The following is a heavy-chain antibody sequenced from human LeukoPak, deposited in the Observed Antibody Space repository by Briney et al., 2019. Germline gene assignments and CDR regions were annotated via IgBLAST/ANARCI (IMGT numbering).Heavy chain of an antibody. D-gene: IGHD3-3*01. Sequence: ASVKVSCKASGYTFTSYGISWVRQAPRQGLEWMGWISAYNGNTNYAQKLQGRVTVTTDTSTSTAYMELRSLRSDDTAVYYCARARSIVKYDFWSGYYSPYYFDYWGQGTLVTVSS. CDR3: ARARSIVKYDFWSGYYSPYYFDY. V-gene: IGHV1-18*01. CDR2: ISAYNGNT. CDR1: GYTFTSYG. J-gene: IGHJ4*02.